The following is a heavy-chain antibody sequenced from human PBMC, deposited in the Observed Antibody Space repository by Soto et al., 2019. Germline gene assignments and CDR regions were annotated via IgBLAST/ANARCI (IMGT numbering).Heavy chain of an antibody. CDR3: ARSKYPNGADV. Sequence: PGGSLRLSCAASAFAFNSYNMHWVRRRRGKGLEWVSSIDASYDTHYAGSVKGRFTISRDNAENSLYLQMNSLRAEDTAVYYCARSKYPNGADVWGQGTTVTVSS. J-gene: IGHJ6*02. CDR2: IDASYDT. CDR1: AFAFNSYN. V-gene: IGHV3-13*01.